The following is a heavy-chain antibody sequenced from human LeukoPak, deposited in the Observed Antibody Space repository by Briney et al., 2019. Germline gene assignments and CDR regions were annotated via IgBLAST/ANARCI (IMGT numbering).Heavy chain of an antibody. Sequence: SETLSLTCTVSGGSISSYYWSWIRQPPGKGLEWIGYIYYSGSTNYNPSLKSRVTISVDTSKNQFSLKLSSVTAADTAVYYCARLRGYCSSTSCYTAYYYYGMDVWGQGTTVTASS. D-gene: IGHD2-2*02. CDR3: ARLRGYCSSTSCYTAYYYYGMDV. CDR2: IYYSGST. CDR1: GGSISSYY. J-gene: IGHJ6*02. V-gene: IGHV4-59*08.